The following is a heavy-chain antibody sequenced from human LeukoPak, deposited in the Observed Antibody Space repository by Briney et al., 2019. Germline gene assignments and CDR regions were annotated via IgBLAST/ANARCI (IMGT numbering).Heavy chain of an antibody. CDR1: GFTFNNYA. V-gene: IGHV3-33*08. J-gene: IGHJ6*02. Sequence: SGGSLRLSCAASGFTFNNYAMSWVRQAPGKGLEWVAVIWYDGSNKYYADSVKGRFTISRDNSKNTLYLQMNSLRAEDTAVYYCARFLVVPAAIYYYYYGMDVWGQGTTVTVSS. D-gene: IGHD2-2*01. CDR2: IWYDGSNK. CDR3: ARFLVVPAAIYYYYYGMDV.